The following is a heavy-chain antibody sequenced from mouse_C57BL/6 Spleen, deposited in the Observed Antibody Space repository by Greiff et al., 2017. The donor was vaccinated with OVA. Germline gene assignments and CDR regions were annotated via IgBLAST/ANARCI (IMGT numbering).Heavy chain of an antibody. V-gene: IGHV5-17*01. J-gene: IGHJ3*01. CDR1: GFTFSDYG. CDR2: ISSGSSTI. CDR3: ARVGGFAY. Sequence: EVHLVESGGGLVKPGGSLKLSCAASGFTFSDYGMHWVRQAPEKGLEWVAYISSGSSTIYYADTVKGRFTISRDNAKNTLFLQMTSLRSEDTAMYYCARVGGFAYWGQGTLVTVSA.